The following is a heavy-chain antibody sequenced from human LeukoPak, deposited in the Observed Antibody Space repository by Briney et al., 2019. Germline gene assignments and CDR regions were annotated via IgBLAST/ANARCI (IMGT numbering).Heavy chain of an antibody. Sequence: ASVKVSCKVSGYTLTELSMHWVRQAPGKGLEWMGGFDPEDGETIYAQKFQGRVTMTTDTSTSTAYMELRSLRSDDTAVYYCARKTGILNAFDIWGQGTMVTVSS. CDR1: GYTLTELS. V-gene: IGHV1-24*01. J-gene: IGHJ3*02. CDR3: ARKTGILNAFDI. CDR2: FDPEDGET. D-gene: IGHD6-13*01.